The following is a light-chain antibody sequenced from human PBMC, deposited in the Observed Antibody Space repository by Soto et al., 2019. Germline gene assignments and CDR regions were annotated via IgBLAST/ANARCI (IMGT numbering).Light chain of an antibody. Sequence: QSALTQPASVSGSPGQSITISCTGTSSDVGGYNYVSWYQQYPGKDPKLMIYDVSNRPSGVSNRFSGSKSGNTASLTISGLQAEYEADYYCTSYTTSSTLVFGTGTQLTVL. CDR2: DVS. CDR1: SSDVGGYNY. V-gene: IGLV2-14*01. CDR3: TSYTTSSTLV. J-gene: IGLJ1*01.